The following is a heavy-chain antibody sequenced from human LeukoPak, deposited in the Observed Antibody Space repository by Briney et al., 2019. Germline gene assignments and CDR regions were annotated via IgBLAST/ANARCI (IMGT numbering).Heavy chain of an antibody. J-gene: IGHJ4*02. Sequence: ASVKVSCKASGYTFTGYYMRWVRQAPGQGLEWMGWINPNSGGTNYAQKFQGRVTMTRDTSISTAYMELSRLRSDDTAVYYCARDRIAARPGGDFDYWGQGTLVTVSS. CDR3: ARDRIAARPGGDFDY. V-gene: IGHV1-2*02. CDR1: GYTFTGYY. D-gene: IGHD6-6*01. CDR2: INPNSGGT.